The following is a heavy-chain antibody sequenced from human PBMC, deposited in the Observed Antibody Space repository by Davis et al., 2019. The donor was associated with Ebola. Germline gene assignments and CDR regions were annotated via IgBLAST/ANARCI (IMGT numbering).Heavy chain of an antibody. D-gene: IGHD3-10*01. CDR3: AQGHGGYYYYYGMDV. V-gene: IGHV3-30-3*01. CDR2: ISYDGSNK. Sequence: GESLKISCAASGFTFSSYAMHWVRQAPGKGLEWVAVISYDGSNKYYADSVKGRFTISRDNSKNTLYLQMNSLRAEDTAVYYCAQGHGGYYYYYGMDVWGQGTTVTVSS. J-gene: IGHJ6*02. CDR1: GFTFSSYA.